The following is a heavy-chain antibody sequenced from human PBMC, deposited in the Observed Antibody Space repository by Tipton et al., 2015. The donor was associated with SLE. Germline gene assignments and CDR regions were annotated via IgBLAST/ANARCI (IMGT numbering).Heavy chain of an antibody. D-gene: IGHD1-26*01. J-gene: IGHJ2*01. CDR3: AREDGAYYKGWHFDL. V-gene: IGHV3-53*01. CDR2: IYSGGRT. CDR1: GFTFSSYG. Sequence: SLRLSCETSGFTFSSYGMHWVRQAPGKGLEWVSVIYSGGRTYYADSVKGRFTISRDDSRNTLYLQMDSLRAEDTAVYYCAREDGAYYKGWHFDLWGRGTLVTVSS.